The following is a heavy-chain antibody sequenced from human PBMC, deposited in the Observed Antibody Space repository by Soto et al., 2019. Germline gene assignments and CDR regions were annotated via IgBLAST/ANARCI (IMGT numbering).Heavy chain of an antibody. J-gene: IGHJ4*02. D-gene: IGHD2-21*02. CDR2: INAGNGNT. CDR3: ARSIVVVTALDY. Sequence: QVQLVQSGAEEKKPGASVKVSCKASGYTFTSYAMHCVRQAPGQRLEWMGWINAGNGNTKYSQKFHGRVTITRDTSASTAYMELSSLRSADTAVYYCARSIVVVTALDYWGQGTLVTVSS. V-gene: IGHV1-3*05. CDR1: GYTFTSYA.